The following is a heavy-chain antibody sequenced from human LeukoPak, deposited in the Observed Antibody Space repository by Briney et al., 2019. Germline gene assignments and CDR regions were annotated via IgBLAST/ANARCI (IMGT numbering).Heavy chain of an antibody. CDR3: ANTRFKNLFDAFDI. Sequence: GESLKISCKTSGYNFTTYWIGWVRQMPGKGLEWMGIIYPGDSDTRYSPSFQGQVTISADKSISTAYLQWSSLKASDTAMYYCANTRFKNLFDAFDIWGQGTMVTVSS. CDR1: GYNFTTYW. V-gene: IGHV5-51*01. J-gene: IGHJ3*02. CDR2: IYPGDSDT. D-gene: IGHD1-14*01.